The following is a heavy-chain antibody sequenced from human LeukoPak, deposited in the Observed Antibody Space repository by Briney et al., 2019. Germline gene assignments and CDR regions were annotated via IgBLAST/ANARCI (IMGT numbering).Heavy chain of an antibody. CDR2: ISGSGGST. CDR3: AILPGYSSGWYEVNY. CDR1: GFTFSSYA. J-gene: IGHJ4*02. Sequence: GGSLRLSCAASGFTFSSYAMSWVRQAPGKGLGLVSGISGSGGSTYYADSVKGRFTISRDNSRNTLYLQMNSPRAEDTAVYYCAILPGYSSGWYEVNYWGQGTLVTVSS. D-gene: IGHD6-13*01. V-gene: IGHV3-23*01.